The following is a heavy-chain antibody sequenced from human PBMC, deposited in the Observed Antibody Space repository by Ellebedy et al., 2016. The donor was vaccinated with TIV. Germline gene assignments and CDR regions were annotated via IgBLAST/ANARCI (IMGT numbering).Heavy chain of an antibody. J-gene: IGHJ4*02. CDR1: GFTFSNYA. D-gene: IGHD3-10*01. V-gene: IGHV3-7*01. CDR3: ARAHY. CDR2: IKEDGSEK. Sequence: PGGSLRLSCAASGFTFSNYAMHWVRQAPGKGLEWVANIKEDGSEKDYVDLVKGRFTISRDNAKNSLYLQMNNLRVEDTAVYYCARAHYWGQGTLVTVSS.